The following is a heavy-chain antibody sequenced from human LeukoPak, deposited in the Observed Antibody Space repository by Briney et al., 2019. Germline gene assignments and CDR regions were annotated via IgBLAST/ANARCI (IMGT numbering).Heavy chain of an antibody. J-gene: IGHJ3*02. CDR1: GFTFSTFW. CDR2: IRQDGSEK. CDR3: ARDMRGDGFDI. D-gene: IGHD2-2*01. Sequence: GGSLRLSCAASGFTFSTFWMTWVRQAPGKGLEWVANIRQDGSEKYYVDSVEGRFTISRDNAKKSLFLQMNSLRVEDTAVYYCARDMRGDGFDIWGQGTTVTVSS. V-gene: IGHV3-7*04.